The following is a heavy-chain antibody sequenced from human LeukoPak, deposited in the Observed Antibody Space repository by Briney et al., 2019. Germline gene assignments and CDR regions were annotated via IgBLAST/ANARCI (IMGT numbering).Heavy chain of an antibody. CDR1: GGSFSGYY. Sequence: SETLSLTCAVYGGSFSGYYWSWIRQPPGKGLEWIGEINHSGSTNYNPSLKSRVTISVDTSKNQFSLKLSSVTAADTAVYYCARAARGGGRMYNWFDPWGQGTLVTVSS. CDR3: ARAARGGGRMYNWFDP. D-gene: IGHD1-26*01. J-gene: IGHJ5*02. V-gene: IGHV4-34*01. CDR2: INHSGST.